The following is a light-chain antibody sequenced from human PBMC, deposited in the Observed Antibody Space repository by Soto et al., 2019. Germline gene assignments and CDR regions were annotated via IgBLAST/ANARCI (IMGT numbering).Light chain of an antibody. CDR1: SSNIGRNN. CDR3: AAWDDSLNGVV. J-gene: IGLJ2*01. CDR2: NDN. V-gene: IGLV1-44*01. Sequence: QSVLTQPPSASGTPGQRVTISCSGSSSNIGRNNVNWYQQLPGTAPKLLIYNDNQRPSGVPGRFSGSESGTSASLAISGLQSEDEADYYCAAWDDSLNGVVFGGGTQLTVL.